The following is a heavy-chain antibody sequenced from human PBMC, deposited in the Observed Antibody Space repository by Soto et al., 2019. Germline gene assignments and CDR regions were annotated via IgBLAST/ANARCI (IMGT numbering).Heavy chain of an antibody. D-gene: IGHD3-10*02. Sequence: QVQLQESGPGLVKPSQTLSLTCTVSGGSISSGGYYWSWIRQHPGKGLEWIGYIYYSGSTYYNPSLESRVTISVDTSKNQFSLKLSSVTAADTAVYYCARVLWSESVRWFDPWGQGTLVTVSS. V-gene: IGHV4-31*03. J-gene: IGHJ5*02. CDR1: GGSISSGGYY. CDR2: IYYSGST. CDR3: ARVLWSESVRWFDP.